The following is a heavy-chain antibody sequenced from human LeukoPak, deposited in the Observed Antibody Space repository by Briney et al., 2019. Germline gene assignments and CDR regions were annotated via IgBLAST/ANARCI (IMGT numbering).Heavy chain of an antibody. J-gene: IGHJ3*02. CDR2: IWYDGSNN. Sequence: PGGSLSLSCAASGFTFSSYGMHWVRQAPGKGLEGVAVIWYDGSNNYYADSVKGRFTISRDNSKNTLYLQMNSLRAEDTAVYYCARQAWHYYDSSSGDAFDIWGQGTMVTVSS. D-gene: IGHD3-22*01. V-gene: IGHV3-33*01. CDR1: GFTFSSYG. CDR3: ARQAWHYYDSSSGDAFDI.